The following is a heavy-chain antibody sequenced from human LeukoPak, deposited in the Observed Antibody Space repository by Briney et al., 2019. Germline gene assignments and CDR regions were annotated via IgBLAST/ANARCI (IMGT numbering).Heavy chain of an antibody. D-gene: IGHD3-3*01. CDR2: ITSSSSYI. J-gene: IGHJ4*02. Sequence: PGGSLRLSCAASGFTFSSYNMNWVRQAPGKGPEWVSSITSSSSYIYYADSVKGRFTISRDNAKNSLYLQMNSLRAEDTAVYYCARTPYYDFWSGYSRADVFDYWGQGTLVTVSS. CDR3: ARTPYYDFWSGYSRADVFDY. V-gene: IGHV3-21*01. CDR1: GFTFSSYN.